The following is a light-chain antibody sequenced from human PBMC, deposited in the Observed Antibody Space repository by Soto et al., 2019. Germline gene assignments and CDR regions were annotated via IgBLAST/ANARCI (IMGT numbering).Light chain of an antibody. CDR3: CSYAGSYTLVI. Sequence: QSALTQPRSVSGSPGQSVTISCTGTSSDVGGYDYVSWYQQHPGEAPKLIIYDVTERPSGVPDRFSGSRSGNTASLTISGLHAEDEADYHCCSYAGSYTLVIFGGGTKLTVL. V-gene: IGLV2-11*01. J-gene: IGLJ2*01. CDR1: SSDVGGYDY. CDR2: DVT.